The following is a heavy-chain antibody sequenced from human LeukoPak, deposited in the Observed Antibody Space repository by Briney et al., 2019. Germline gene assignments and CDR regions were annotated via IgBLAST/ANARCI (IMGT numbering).Heavy chain of an antibody. J-gene: IGHJ5*02. D-gene: IGHD3-10*01. V-gene: IGHV1-2*02. CDR3: ARGPYYGSGSYGWFDP. CDR2: INPNSGGT. Sequence: ASVKVSCKASGYTFTGYYMHWVRQAPGQGLEWMGWINPNSGGTYYAQKFQGRVTMTRDTSISTAYMELSRLRSDDTAVYYCARGPYYGSGSYGWFDPWGQGTLVTVSS. CDR1: GYTFTGYY.